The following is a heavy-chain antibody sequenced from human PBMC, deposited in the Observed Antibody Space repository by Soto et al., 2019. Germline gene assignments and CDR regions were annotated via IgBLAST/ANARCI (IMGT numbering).Heavy chain of an antibody. CDR3: ARLAWNYGYYYYGMDV. V-gene: IGHV5-10-1*01. J-gene: IGHJ6*02. CDR1: GYSFTSYW. D-gene: IGHD1-7*01. CDR2: IDPSDSYT. Sequence: ESLKISCKGSGYSFTSYWISWVRQMPGKGLEWMGRIDPSDSYTNYSPSFQGHVTISADKSISTAYLQWSSLKASDTAMYYCARLAWNYGYYYYGMDVWGQGTTVNVSS.